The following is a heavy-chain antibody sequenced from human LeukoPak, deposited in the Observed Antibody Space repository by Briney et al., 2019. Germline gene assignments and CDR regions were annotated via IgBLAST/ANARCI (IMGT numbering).Heavy chain of an antibody. J-gene: IGHJ4*02. CDR1: GFTFSSYA. D-gene: IGHD6-13*01. CDR3: ARDQVSVAGTGIDY. CDR2: LSSDGGST. Sequence: GGSLRLSCIAAGFTFSSYAMHWVRQAPGKGLEYVSALSSDGGSTYYANSVKGRFTISRDNAKNSLYLQMNSLRAEDTAVYYCARDQVSVAGTGIDYWGQGTLVTVSS. V-gene: IGHV3-64*01.